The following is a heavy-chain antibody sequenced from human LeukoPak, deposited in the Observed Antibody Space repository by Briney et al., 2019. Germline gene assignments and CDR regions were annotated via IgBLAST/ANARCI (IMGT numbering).Heavy chain of an antibody. Sequence: PGRSLRLSCAASGFTFSSYGMHWVRQAPGKGLEWVANIKQDGSEKYYVDSVKGRFTISRDNAKNSLYLQMNSLRAEDTAVYYCASLKAVLRYFDWLPRELSGYFDYWGQGTLVTVSS. V-gene: IGHV3-7*01. J-gene: IGHJ4*02. CDR1: GFTFSSYG. D-gene: IGHD3-9*01. CDR3: ASLKAVLRYFDWLPRELSGYFDY. CDR2: IKQDGSEK.